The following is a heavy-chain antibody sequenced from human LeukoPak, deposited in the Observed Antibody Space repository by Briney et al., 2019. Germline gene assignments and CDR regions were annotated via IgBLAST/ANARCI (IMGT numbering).Heavy chain of an antibody. V-gene: IGHV1-46*01. D-gene: IGHD1-26*01. CDR3: ARELGGSYASDVLDY. CDR1: GYTFTSYY. Sequence: GASVKVSCKASGYTFTSYYMHWVRQAPGQGLEWMGIINPSGGSTSYAQKFQGRVTMTRDMSTSTVYMELSSLRSEDTAVYYCARELGGSYASDVLDYWGQGTLVTVSS. CDR2: INPSGGST. J-gene: IGHJ4*02.